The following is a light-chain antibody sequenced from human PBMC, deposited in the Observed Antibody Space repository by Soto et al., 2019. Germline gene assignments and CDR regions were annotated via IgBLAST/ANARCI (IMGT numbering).Light chain of an antibody. CDR2: GAS. Sequence: EIVLTQSPGTLSLSPWERATLSCRASQSVSSSYLAWYQQKPGQAPRLLIYGASSRETGIQDRFSGSGSGTDFTLTISRLEPEDFAVYYCQQYGSSPRTFGQGTKVEIK. CDR1: QSVSSSY. CDR3: QQYGSSPRT. V-gene: IGKV3-20*01. J-gene: IGKJ1*01.